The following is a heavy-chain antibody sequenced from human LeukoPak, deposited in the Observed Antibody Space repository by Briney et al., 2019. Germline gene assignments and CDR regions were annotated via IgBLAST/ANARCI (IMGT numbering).Heavy chain of an antibody. Sequence: GASVKVSCKASGYTFTSYGISWVRQAPGQGLEWMGWISAYNGNTNYAQKLQGRVTMTRDTSISTAYMELSRLRSDDTAVYYCARGDRTTVTKWFVYYYYYMDVWGKGTTVTVSS. D-gene: IGHD4-17*01. CDR3: ARGDRTTVTKWFVYYYYYMDV. CDR2: ISAYNGNT. V-gene: IGHV1-18*01. J-gene: IGHJ6*03. CDR1: GYTFTSYG.